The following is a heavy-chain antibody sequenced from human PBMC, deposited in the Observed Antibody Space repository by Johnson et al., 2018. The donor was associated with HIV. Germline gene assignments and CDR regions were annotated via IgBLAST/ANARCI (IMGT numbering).Heavy chain of an antibody. V-gene: IGHV3-73*01. CDR3: AREGVVGVKDGLI. Sequence: EVQLVESGGGVVQPGRSLRLSCAASGFTFSGSAMHWVRQASGKGLEWVGRIRGRANTYATAYAASLKCSFTISRDDSTNTAYLQMNSLRAEDTAVYYCAREGVVGVKDGLIWGQGTMVTVSS. D-gene: IGHD1-26*01. CDR1: GFTFSGSA. CDR2: IRGRANTYAT. J-gene: IGHJ3*02.